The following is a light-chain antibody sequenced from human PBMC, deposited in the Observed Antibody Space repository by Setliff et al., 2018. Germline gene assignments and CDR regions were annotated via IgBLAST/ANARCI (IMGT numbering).Light chain of an antibody. V-gene: IGLV2-14*03. CDR1: SSDVGGYDY. J-gene: IGLJ1*01. CDR3: FSYTSSSSDV. Sequence: QSALTQPASVSGSPGQSITISCTGSSSDVGGYDYVSWYQHHPGRAPKFMIYDAIKRPSGVSNRFSGSKSGNTASLTISGLQAEDEADYYCFSYTSSSSDVFGSGTKVTVL. CDR2: DAI.